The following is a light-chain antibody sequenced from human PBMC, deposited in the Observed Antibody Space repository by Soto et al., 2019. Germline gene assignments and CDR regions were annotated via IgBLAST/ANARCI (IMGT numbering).Light chain of an antibody. CDR3: QQRSNWPQIT. V-gene: IGKV3-11*01. CDR1: QSVSKY. CDR2: DAS. Sequence: EIVLTQSPATLSLSPGERATLSCRASQSVSKYLAWYQQKPGQAPRLLIHDASNRATGIPARFSGRGSATDFTLTISSLEPEDFGVYYCQQRSNWPQITFGGGTKVEIK. J-gene: IGKJ4*01.